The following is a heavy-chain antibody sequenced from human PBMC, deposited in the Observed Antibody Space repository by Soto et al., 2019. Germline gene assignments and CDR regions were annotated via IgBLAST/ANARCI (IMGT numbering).Heavy chain of an antibody. CDR1: GGTFSSYA. Sequence: GASVKVSCKASGGTFSSYAISWVRQAPGQGLEWMGGIIPIVGTTNYAQKFQGRVTMTRDTSTSTVYMELSSLRSEDTAVYYCAREGDIVATFSLDYWGQGTLVTVSS. J-gene: IGHJ4*02. CDR3: AREGDIVATFSLDY. CDR2: IIPIVGTT. D-gene: IGHD5-12*01. V-gene: IGHV1-69*05.